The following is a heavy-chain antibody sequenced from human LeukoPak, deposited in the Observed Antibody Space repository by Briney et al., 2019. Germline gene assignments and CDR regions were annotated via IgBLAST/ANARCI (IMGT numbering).Heavy chain of an antibody. V-gene: IGHV3-48*03. D-gene: IGHD3-9*01. J-gene: IGHJ6*03. CDR2: ISSSGGTI. Sequence: GGSLRLSCAASGFTFSSYEMNWVRQAPGKGLEWVSYISSSGGTIYYADSVKGRFTISRDNAKNSLYLQMNSLRAEDTAVYYCARGWSYYDILTGHYYMDVWGKGTTVTISS. CDR3: ARGWSYYDILTGHYYMDV. CDR1: GFTFSSYE.